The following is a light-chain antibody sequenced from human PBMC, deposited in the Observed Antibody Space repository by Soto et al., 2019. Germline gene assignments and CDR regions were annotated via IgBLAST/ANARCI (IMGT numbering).Light chain of an antibody. V-gene: IGKV3-15*01. J-gene: IGKJ4*01. CDR1: QSVSYN. CDR2: GAF. CDR3: QQYKNWPPLT. Sequence: EIVMTQSPATLSVSPGETATLSCRASQSVSYNLAWYQQKPGQGPRLLIYGAFTRATGIPARFSDSGSGTEFTLTISSLQYEDFAVYYCQQYKNWPPLTFGGGTKVEIK.